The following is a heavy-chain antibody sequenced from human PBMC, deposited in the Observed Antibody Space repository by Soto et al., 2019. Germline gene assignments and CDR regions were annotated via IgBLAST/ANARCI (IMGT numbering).Heavy chain of an antibody. Sequence: EVQLVESAGGLVKPGGSLRLSCVASGFSFNEAWMNWVRQAPGEGLEWVGRIKTSAGGGATDYAAPVQGRFTISRADSKNALYLHMNILRTEDTAIYYCATGSVEGIWGQGTTVTVSS. D-gene: IGHD2-15*01. CDR3: ATGSVEGI. CDR1: GFSFNEAW. CDR2: IKTSAGGGAT. J-gene: IGHJ6*02. V-gene: IGHV3-15*07.